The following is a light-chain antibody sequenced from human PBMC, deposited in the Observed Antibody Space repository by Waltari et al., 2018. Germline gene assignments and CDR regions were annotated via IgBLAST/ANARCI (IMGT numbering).Light chain of an antibody. Sequence: QTVLTQPPSVSRATAPRVTTSCTVSSSNTRAAHAVHRYQHLPGTAPILLIYCKRNRPSGIPDLFSGSKSGTSASLAITGLQAEDEADDYCQSYDSSLGGVFGGGTKLTVL. CDR3: QSYDSSLGGV. V-gene: IGLV1-40*01. CDR2: CKR. CDR1: SSNTRAAHA. J-gene: IGLJ3*02.